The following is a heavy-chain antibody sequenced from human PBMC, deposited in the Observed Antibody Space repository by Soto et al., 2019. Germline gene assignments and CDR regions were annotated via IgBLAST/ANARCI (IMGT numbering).Heavy chain of an antibody. J-gene: IGHJ5*02. Sequence: SLRLSCAASGFTFSSYGMHWVRQAPGKGLEWVAVISYDGSNKYYADSVKGRFTISRDNSKNTLYLQMNSLRAEDTAVYYCAKAAQAATLDSWFDPWGQGTLVTVSS. V-gene: IGHV3-30*18. D-gene: IGHD2-15*01. CDR1: GFTFSSYG. CDR2: ISYDGSNK. CDR3: AKAAQAATLDSWFDP.